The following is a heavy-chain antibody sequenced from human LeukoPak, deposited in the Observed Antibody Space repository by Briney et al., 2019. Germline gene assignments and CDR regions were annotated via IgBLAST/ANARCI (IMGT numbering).Heavy chain of an antibody. D-gene: IGHD6-6*01. J-gene: IGHJ5*02. CDR3: ARAGSIAARNNWFDP. CDR1: GGSVNSHY. Sequence: PSETLSLTCTVSGGSVNSHYWSWIRQPPGKGLEWIGEINHSGSTNYNPSLKSRVTISVDTSKNQFSLKLSSVTAADTAVYYCARAGSIAARNNWFDPWGQGTLVTVSS. CDR2: INHSGST. V-gene: IGHV4-34*01.